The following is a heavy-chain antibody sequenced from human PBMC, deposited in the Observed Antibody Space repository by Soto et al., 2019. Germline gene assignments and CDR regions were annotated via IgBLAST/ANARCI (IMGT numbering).Heavy chain of an antibody. D-gene: IGHD6-6*01. CDR2: ITPNSAVNT. CDR1: ECAFREDS. Sequence: PSRTASECAFREDSMSWGRQHQGKGMEWVSSITPNSAVNTYYADSVKGRFTISRDNSKNTLSLQMNSLRAEDTAVYYCAKQVRDGTSSPYYFDYWVQGTLVLGSS. V-gene: IGHV3-23*01. CDR3: AKQVRDGTSSPYYFDY. J-gene: IGHJ4*02.